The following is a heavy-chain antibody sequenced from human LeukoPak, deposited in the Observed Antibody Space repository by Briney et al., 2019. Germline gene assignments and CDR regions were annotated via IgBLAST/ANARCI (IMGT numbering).Heavy chain of an antibody. CDR1: GGTFSSYA. J-gene: IGHJ3*02. CDR2: IIPIFGTA. CDR3: ASDSSSSGGAFDI. D-gene: IGHD6-13*01. Sequence: SVKVSCKTSGGTFSSYAISWVRQAPGQGLEWMGGIIPIFGTANYAQKFQGRVTITTDESTSTAYMELSSLRSEDTAVYYCASDSSSSGGAFDIWGQGTMVTVSS. V-gene: IGHV1-69*05.